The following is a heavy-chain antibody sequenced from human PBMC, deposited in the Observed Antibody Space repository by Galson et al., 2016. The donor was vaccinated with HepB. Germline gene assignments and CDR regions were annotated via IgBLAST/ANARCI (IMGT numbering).Heavy chain of an antibody. CDR2: VSYSGSNE. CDR3: ARGSGYPISGSHDY. J-gene: IGHJ4*02. CDR1: GFVFNVYT. V-gene: IGHV3-30*04. Sequence: SLRLSCAASGFVFNVYTMHWVRQAPGKGLEWVALVSYSGSNEYYGDSVKGRMTSSRDNSKSTLYLHINNPRAEDTAVYYCARGSGYPISGSHDYWGQGTLVTVSS. D-gene: IGHD3-10*01.